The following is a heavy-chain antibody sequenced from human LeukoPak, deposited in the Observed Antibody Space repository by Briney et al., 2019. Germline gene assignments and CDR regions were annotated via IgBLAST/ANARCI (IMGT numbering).Heavy chain of an antibody. CDR3: AKDQNIYDILTGLFDY. J-gene: IGHJ4*02. D-gene: IGHD3-9*01. CDR1: GFTFNTHG. V-gene: IGHV3-30*02. CDR2: IQFDGSKI. Sequence: PGGSLRLSCVASGFTFNTHGMHWVRQAPGKGLEWVAFIQFDGSKIDYADSVKGRFTISRDNSKNTLYLQMNSLRAEDTAVYYCAKDQNIYDILTGLFDYWGQGTLVTVSS.